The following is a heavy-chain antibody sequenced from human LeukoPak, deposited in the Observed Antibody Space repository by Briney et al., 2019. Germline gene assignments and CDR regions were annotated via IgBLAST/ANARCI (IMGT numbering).Heavy chain of an antibody. CDR2: IYYSGST. J-gene: IGHJ5*02. CDR3: ARELKDCSSTSCYFWFDP. Sequence: SETLSLTCTASGGSISSGGYYWSWIRQHPGKGLEWIGYIYYSGSTYYNPSLKSRVTISVDTSKNQFSLKLSSVTAADTAVYYCARELKDCSSTSCYFWFDPWGQGTLVTVSS. CDR1: GGSISSGGYY. V-gene: IGHV4-31*03. D-gene: IGHD2-2*01.